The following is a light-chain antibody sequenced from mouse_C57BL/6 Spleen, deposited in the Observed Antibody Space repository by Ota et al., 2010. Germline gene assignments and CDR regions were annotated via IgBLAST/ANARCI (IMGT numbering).Light chain of an antibody. CDR3: FQGSLSFPPT. V-gene: IGKV1-117*01. CDR2: KVS. CDR1: QNIVHSDGNTY. Sequence: DVVMTQTPLSLPVSLGDQASISCRSSQNIVHSDGNTYLEWYLQKPGQSPKLLIYKVSNRFSGVPDRFSGSGSGTDFTLKISRVEAGGSWVIYTVFQGSLSFPPTFGAWTKLEL. J-gene: IGKJ5*01.